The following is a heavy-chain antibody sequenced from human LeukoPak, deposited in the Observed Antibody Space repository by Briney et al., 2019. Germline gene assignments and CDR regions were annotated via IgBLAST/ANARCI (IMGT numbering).Heavy chain of an antibody. CDR1: GYTFTSYG. V-gene: IGHV1-18*01. CDR3: ARDSAGYSSGWYGDY. CDR2: ISAYNGNT. J-gene: IGHJ4*02. Sequence: ASVKVSCKASGYTFTSYGISWVRQAPGQGLEWMGWISAYNGNTNYAQKLQGRVTMTTDTSTSTDYMELRSLRSDDTAVYYCARDSAGYSSGWYGDYWGQGTLVTVSS. D-gene: IGHD6-19*01.